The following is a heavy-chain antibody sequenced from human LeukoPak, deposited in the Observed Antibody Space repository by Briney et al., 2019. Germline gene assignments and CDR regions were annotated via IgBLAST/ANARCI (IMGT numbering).Heavy chain of an antibody. Sequence: SSETLSLTCTVSGGGIISGIHYWGWIRQPPWKRQDWIGSVYYSGNTYYNPSLKSRATISIDTPTSKNQFYLTLTSVTAADTAVYYCAGHHAEILVPNDWGQGTLVTVSS. D-gene: IGHD1-1*01. CDR1: GGGIISGIHY. CDR2: VYYSGNT. CDR3: AGHHAEILVPND. V-gene: IGHV4-39*01. J-gene: IGHJ4*02.